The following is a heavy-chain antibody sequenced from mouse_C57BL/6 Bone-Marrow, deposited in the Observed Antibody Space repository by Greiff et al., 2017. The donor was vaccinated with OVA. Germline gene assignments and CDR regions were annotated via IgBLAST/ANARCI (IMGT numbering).Heavy chain of an antibody. CDR3: ARGETAHYAMDY. Sequence: EVQLQQSGPSLVRPSQTLSLTCTVTGFSINSDCYWIWIRQFPGNKLEYIGYTFYSGITYYNPSLESRTYITRDTSKNQFSLKLSSVTTEDTATYYCARGETAHYAMDYWGQGTSVTVSS. J-gene: IGHJ4*01. V-gene: IGHV3-3*01. D-gene: IGHD3-2*01. CDR2: TFYSGIT. CDR1: GFSINSDCY.